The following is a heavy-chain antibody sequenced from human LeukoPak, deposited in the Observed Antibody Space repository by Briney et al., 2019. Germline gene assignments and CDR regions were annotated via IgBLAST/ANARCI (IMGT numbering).Heavy chain of an antibody. CDR2: IYYSGST. J-gene: IGHJ4*02. CDR1: GGSISSSY. Sequence: PSETLSLTCTVSGGSISSSYWSWIRQPPGKGLEWIGYIYYSGSTDYNPSLKSRVTIPVDTSKNQFSLKLSSVTAADTAVYYCARDVTYYTYWGQGTLVTVSS. CDR3: ARDVTYYTY. D-gene: IGHD1-26*01. V-gene: IGHV4-59*01.